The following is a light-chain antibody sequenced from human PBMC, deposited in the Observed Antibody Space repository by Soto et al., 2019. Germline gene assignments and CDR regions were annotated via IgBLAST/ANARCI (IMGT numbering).Light chain of an antibody. V-gene: IGKV3-20*01. CDR3: QQYGSSPPST. Sequence: EIVLTQSPGTLSLSPGERATLSCRASQSVSSSYLAWYQQKPGQAPRLLIYGASSRATGIPDRFSGSGSGTDFTLTISRLEPEYFAVYCCQQYGSSPPSTFGQGTKLEIK. CDR2: GAS. CDR1: QSVSSSY. J-gene: IGKJ1*01.